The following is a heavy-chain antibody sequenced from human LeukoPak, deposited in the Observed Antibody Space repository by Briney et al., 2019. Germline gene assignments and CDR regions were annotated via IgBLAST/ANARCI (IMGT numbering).Heavy chain of an antibody. Sequence: ASVKVSCKVSGYTFTDYYMHWVQQAPGKGLEWMGLVDPEDGETIYAEKFQGRVTITADTSTDTAYMELSSLRSEDTAVYYCATDPGIADKYNWFAPWGQGTLVTVSS. D-gene: IGHD6-13*01. J-gene: IGHJ5*02. CDR3: ATDPGIADKYNWFAP. CDR2: VDPEDGET. V-gene: IGHV1-69-2*01. CDR1: GYTFTDYY.